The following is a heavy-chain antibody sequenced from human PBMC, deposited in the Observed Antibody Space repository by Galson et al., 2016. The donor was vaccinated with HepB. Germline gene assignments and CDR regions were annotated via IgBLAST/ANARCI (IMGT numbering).Heavy chain of an antibody. CDR3: ARSSFGVSNP. V-gene: IGHV1-18*01. J-gene: IGHJ3*01. CDR1: GYPYISYG. D-gene: IGHD3-3*01. CDR2: MSASNGNT. Sequence: SVKVSCKASGYPYISYGINWVRQAPGQGLEWMGWMSASNGNTDYAQKFHGRVTMTTDTSTNTAYMELRSLRSDDTAMYYCARSSFGVSNPWGQGTIVTVSS.